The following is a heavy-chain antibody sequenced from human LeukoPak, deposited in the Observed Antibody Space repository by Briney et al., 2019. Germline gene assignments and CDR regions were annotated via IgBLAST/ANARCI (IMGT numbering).Heavy chain of an antibody. CDR1: GYTFTSYA. J-gene: IGHJ4*02. D-gene: IGHD1-20*01. CDR2: INTNTGNP. CDR3: ARVRWYNWTDASFDY. Sequence: ASVKVSCKASGYTFTSYAMNWVRQAPGQGPGWRGGINTNTGNPTYGQGFTGRFVFSLDTSVSTAYLQISSLKAEDTAVYYCARVRWYNWTDASFDYWGQGKLVTVSS. V-gene: IGHV7-4-1*02.